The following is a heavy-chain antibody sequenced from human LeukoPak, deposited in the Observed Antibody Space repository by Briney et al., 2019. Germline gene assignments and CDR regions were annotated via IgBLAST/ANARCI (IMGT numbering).Heavy chain of an antibody. D-gene: IGHD3-10*01. Sequence: GGSLRLSCAASGFTFSSYEMNWVRQAPGKGLEWVSYISSSGSTIYYADSVKGRFTISRDNAKNSLYLQMNSLRAEDTAVYYCARDPDITKVRGVVDGMDVWGQGTTVTVSS. CDR1: GFTFSSYE. CDR3: ARDPDITKVRGVVDGMDV. V-gene: IGHV3-48*03. CDR2: ISSSGSTI. J-gene: IGHJ6*02.